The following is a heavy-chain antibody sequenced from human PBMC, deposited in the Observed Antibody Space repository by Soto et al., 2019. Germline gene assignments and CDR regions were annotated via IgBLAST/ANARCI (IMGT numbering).Heavy chain of an antibody. J-gene: IGHJ3*02. D-gene: IGHD4-17*01. Sequence: EVQLVESGGGLVKPGGSLRLSCAASGFTFSNAWMSWVRQAPGKGLEWVGRIKSKTDGGTTDYAAPVKGRFTISRDDSKNTLYLQMNGLKTEDTAVYYCTTDDYGGSSAFDIWGQGTMVTVSS. V-gene: IGHV3-15*01. CDR3: TTDDYGGSSAFDI. CDR1: GFTFSNAW. CDR2: IKSKTDGGTT.